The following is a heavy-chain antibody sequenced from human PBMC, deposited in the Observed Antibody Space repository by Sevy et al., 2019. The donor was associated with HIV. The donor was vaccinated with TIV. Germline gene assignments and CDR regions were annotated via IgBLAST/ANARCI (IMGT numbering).Heavy chain of an antibody. CDR2: ISGSGGST. Sequence: GGSLRLSCAASGFTFSSYAMSWVRQAPGKGLEWVSAISGSGGSTYYADSVKGRFTISRDNSKNTLYLQMNSLRAEDTAVYYCAKDLFKGADYASWGLDYWGQGTLVTVSS. V-gene: IGHV3-23*01. D-gene: IGHD4-17*01. CDR3: AKDLFKGADYASWGLDY. CDR1: GFTFSSYA. J-gene: IGHJ4*02.